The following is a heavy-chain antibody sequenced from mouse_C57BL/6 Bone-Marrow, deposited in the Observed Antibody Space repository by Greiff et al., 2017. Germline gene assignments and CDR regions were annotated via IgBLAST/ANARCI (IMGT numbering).Heavy chain of an antibody. D-gene: IGHD2-4*01. CDR1: GYTFTSYW. V-gene: IGHV1-64*01. Sequence: QVQLQQPGAELVKPGASVKLSCKASGYTFTSYWMHWVKQRPGQGLEWIGMIHPNSGSTNYNEKFKSKATLTVDKSSSTAYMQLSSLTSEDSAVYYCARWMSTTKDFDYWGQGTTLTVSS. J-gene: IGHJ2*01. CDR2: IHPNSGST. CDR3: ARWMSTTKDFDY.